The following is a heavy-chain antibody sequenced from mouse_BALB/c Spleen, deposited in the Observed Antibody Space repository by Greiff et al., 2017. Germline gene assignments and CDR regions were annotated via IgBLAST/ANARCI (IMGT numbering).Heavy chain of an antibody. D-gene: IGHD6-1*01. V-gene: IGHV1S81*02. CDR2: INPSNGRT. Sequence: VQLQQPGAELVKPGASVKLSCKASGYTFTSYWMHWVKQRPGQGLEWIGEINPSNGRTNYNEKFKSKATLTVDKSSSTAYMQLSSLTSEDSAVYYCARPSVAWFAYWGQGTLVTVSA. J-gene: IGHJ3*01. CDR3: ARPSVAWFAY. CDR1: GYTFTSYW.